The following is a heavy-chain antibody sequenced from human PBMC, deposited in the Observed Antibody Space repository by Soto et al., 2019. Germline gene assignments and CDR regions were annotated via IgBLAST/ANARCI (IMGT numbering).Heavy chain of an antibody. CDR2: INPNSGGT. Sequence: ASVKVSCKASGYTFTGYYMHWVRQAPGRGLEWMGWINPNSGGTNYAQKFQGRVTMTRDTSISTAYMELSRLRSDDTAVYYCAREPLFLTGYSYYYYYYGMDVWGQGTTVTVSS. J-gene: IGHJ6*02. D-gene: IGHD3-9*01. V-gene: IGHV1-2*02. CDR3: AREPLFLTGYSYYYYYYGMDV. CDR1: GYTFTGYY.